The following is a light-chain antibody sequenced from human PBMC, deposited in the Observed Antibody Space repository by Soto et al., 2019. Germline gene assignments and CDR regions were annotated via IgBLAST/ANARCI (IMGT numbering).Light chain of an antibody. J-gene: IGLJ1*01. Sequence: QSALTQPPSVSAAPGQKVTISCSGSSSNIGNNYVSWYQQLPGTAPKLLIYENNKRPSGIPDRFSGSKSGTSATLGITELQTGDEADYYCGTWDSGLSAGGVFGTGTKVTVL. V-gene: IGLV1-51*02. CDR2: ENN. CDR3: GTWDSGLSAGGV. CDR1: SSNIGNNY.